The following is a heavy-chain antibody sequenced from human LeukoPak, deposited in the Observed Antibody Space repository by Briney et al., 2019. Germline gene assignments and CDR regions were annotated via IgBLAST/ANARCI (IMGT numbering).Heavy chain of an antibody. J-gene: IGHJ4*02. V-gene: IGHV3-64*01. CDR2: INSNGGST. CDR1: GFTFSSYW. D-gene: IGHD5-24*01. CDR3: VRSRDGNYDY. Sequence: QPGGSLRLSCAASGFTFSSYWMSWVRQAPGKGLEYVSAINSNGGSTYYANSVKGRFTISRDNSKNTLYLQMGSLRAEDMALYYCVRSRDGNYDYWGQGTLVTVSS.